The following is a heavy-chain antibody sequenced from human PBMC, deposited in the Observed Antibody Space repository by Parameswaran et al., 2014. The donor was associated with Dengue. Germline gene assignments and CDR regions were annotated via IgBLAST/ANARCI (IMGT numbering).Heavy chain of an antibody. CDR2: IYWDDDK. CDR3: AHISHSGYDYLYFDY. V-gene: IGHV2-5*08. J-gene: IGHJ4*02. D-gene: IGHD5-12*01. Sequence: ARWIRQPPGKALEWLALIYWDDDKRYSPSLKSRLTITKDTSKNQVVLTMTNMDPVDTATYYCAHISHSGYDYLYFDYWGQGTLVTVSS.